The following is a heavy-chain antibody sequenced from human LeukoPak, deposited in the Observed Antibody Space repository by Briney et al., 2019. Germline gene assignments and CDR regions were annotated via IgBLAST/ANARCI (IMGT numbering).Heavy chain of an antibody. CDR2: INPNSGGT. Sequence: ASVKVSCKASGYTFTGYYMHWVRQAPGQRLEWMGWINPNSGGTNYAQKFQGRVTMTRDTSISTAYMELSRLRSDDTAVYYCARLVRTRTYYFDYWGQGTLVTVSS. V-gene: IGHV1-2*02. J-gene: IGHJ4*02. D-gene: IGHD1-14*01. CDR1: GYTFTGYY. CDR3: ARLVRTRTYYFDY.